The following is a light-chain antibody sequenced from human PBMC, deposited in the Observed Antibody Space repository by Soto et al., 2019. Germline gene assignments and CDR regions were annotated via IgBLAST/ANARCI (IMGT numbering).Light chain of an antibody. V-gene: IGKV1-5*01. CDR1: QSISSW. Sequence: DIQMXQSPSTLSAXVGDRVTITCXASQSISSWLAWYQQRPGKAPKLLIYDASSLESGVPSRFSGSGSGTEFTLTISSLQPDDFATYYCQKYNSPVYTFGQGTKLEIK. J-gene: IGKJ2*01. CDR3: QKYNSPVYT. CDR2: DAS.